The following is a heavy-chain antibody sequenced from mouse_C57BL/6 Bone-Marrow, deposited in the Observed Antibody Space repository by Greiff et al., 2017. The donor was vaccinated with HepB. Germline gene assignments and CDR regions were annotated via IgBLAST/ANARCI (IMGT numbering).Heavy chain of an antibody. Sequence: VQLQQSGAELVRPGASVKLSCTASGFNIKDDYMHWVKQRPEQGLEWIGWIDPENGDTEYASKFQGKATITADTSSNTAYLQLSSLTSEDTAVYYCTTFITLRVWGTGTTVTVSS. J-gene: IGHJ1*03. D-gene: IGHD1-2*01. CDR3: TTFITLRV. CDR1: GFNIKDDY. V-gene: IGHV14-4*01. CDR2: IDPENGDT.